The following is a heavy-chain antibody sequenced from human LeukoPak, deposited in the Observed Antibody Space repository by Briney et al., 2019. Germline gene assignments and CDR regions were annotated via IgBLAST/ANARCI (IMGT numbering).Heavy chain of an antibody. V-gene: IGHV1-18*01. Sequence: EASVTVSCTASGYTFTSYGISWVRQAPGQGREGMGWISAYNGNTNYAQKLQGRVTMTTDTSTSTAYMELRSLRSDDTAVYYCARDRMVRGVHKMGLGYWGQGTLVTVSS. CDR2: ISAYNGNT. CDR1: GYTFTSYG. D-gene: IGHD3-10*01. CDR3: ARDRMVRGVHKMGLGY. J-gene: IGHJ4*02.